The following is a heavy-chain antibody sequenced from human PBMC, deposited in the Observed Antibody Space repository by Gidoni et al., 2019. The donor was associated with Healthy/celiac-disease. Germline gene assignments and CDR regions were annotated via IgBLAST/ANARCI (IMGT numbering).Heavy chain of an antibody. CDR2: INPNSGGT. J-gene: IGHJ6*02. D-gene: IGHD3-3*01. Sequence: QVQLVQSGAEVQKPGASVKVSCKASGYTFTGYYMHWVRQAPGQGLEWMGWINPNSGGTNYAQKFQGRVTMTRDTSISTAYMELSRLRSDDTAVYYCARDYDFWSGYPYGMDVWSQGTTVTVSS. CDR1: GYTFTGYY. CDR3: ARDYDFWSGYPYGMDV. V-gene: IGHV1-2*02.